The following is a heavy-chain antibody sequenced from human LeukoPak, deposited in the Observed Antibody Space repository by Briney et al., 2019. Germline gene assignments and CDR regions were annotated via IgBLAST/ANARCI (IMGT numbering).Heavy chain of an antibody. J-gene: IGHJ4*02. D-gene: IGHD3-10*01. Sequence: PSETLSLTCTVSGGSISSGGYYWSWIRQPPGKGLEWIGEINHSGSTNYNPSLKSRVTISVDTSKNQFSLKLSSVTAADTAVYYCARGPRITMVRGVSRRSASFDYWGQGTLVTVSS. CDR1: GGSISSGGYY. V-gene: IGHV4-39*07. CDR2: INHSGST. CDR3: ARGPRITMVRGVSRRSASFDY.